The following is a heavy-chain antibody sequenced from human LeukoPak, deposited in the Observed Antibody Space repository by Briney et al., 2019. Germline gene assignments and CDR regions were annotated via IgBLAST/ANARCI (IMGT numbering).Heavy chain of an antibody. CDR2: IYYSGST. J-gene: IGHJ4*02. V-gene: IGHV4-59*01. CDR1: GGSISSYY. Sequence: SETLSLTCTVSGGSISSYYWSWIRQPPGKGLEWIGYIYYSGSTNYNPSLKSRVTLSVDTSKNQFSLKLSSVTAADTAVYYCARDSRGSVDYWGQGTLVTVSS. D-gene: IGHD2-2*01. CDR3: ARDSRGSVDY.